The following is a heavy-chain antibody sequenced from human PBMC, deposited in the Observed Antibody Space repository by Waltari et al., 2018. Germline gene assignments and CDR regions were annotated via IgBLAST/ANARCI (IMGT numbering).Heavy chain of an antibody. CDR2: IYHSGST. CDR3: ARGGDYYGSAGGFDP. CDR1: GGSISSGGYS. Sequence: QLQLQESGSGLVKPSQTLSLTRAVSGGSISSGGYSWSWIRQPPGKGLEWIGYIYHSGSTYNNPSLKSRVTISVDRSKNQFSLKLSSVTAADTAVYYCARGGDYYGSAGGFDPWGQGTLVTVSS. V-gene: IGHV4-30-2*01. J-gene: IGHJ5*02. D-gene: IGHD3-10*01.